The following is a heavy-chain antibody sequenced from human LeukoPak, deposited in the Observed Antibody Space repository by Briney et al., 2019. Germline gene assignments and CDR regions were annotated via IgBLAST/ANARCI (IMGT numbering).Heavy chain of an antibody. CDR3: AKDINWASFES. CDR2: IIGSGGTT. Sequence: RRSLRLSCAASGSTFSSYWMSWVRQAPGKGLDWVSGIIGSGGTTYYADSVKGRFTISRDNSKNTLYLQMNSLRAEDTALYYCAKDINWASFESWGQGTLVTVSS. V-gene: IGHV3-23*01. D-gene: IGHD7-27*01. J-gene: IGHJ4*02. CDR1: GSTFSSYW.